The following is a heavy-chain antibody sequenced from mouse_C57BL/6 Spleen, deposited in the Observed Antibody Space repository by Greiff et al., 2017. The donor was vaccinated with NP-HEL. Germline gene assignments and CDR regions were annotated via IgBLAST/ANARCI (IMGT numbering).Heavy chain of an antibody. CDR2: IDPETGGT. Sequence: QVQLQQSGAELVRPGASVTLSCKASGYTFTDYEMHWVKQTPVHGLEWIGAIDPETGGTAYNQKFKGKAILTSDKSSSPAYMVLRSLTSDDSAVYYCTRGLIITTVEDDLYYEVWGTGTTVTVSS. V-gene: IGHV1-15*01. CDR3: TRGLIITTVEDDLYYEV. CDR1: GYTFTDYE. D-gene: IGHD1-1*01. J-gene: IGHJ1*03.